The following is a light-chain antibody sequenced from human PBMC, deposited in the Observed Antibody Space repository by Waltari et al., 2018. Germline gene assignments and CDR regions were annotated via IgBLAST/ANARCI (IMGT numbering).Light chain of an antibody. CDR1: TSDVGNYNL. CDR2: ENS. J-gene: IGLJ3*02. Sequence: QSALTQPASVSGSPGQSITISCTGTTSDVGNYNLVSWYQQVPGRAPKLMIYENSRRPSDISHRFSGSKSGNTASLTISGLQAEDEADYYCCSFASSRTWVLGGGTKLTVL. V-gene: IGLV2-23*01. CDR3: CSFASSRTWV.